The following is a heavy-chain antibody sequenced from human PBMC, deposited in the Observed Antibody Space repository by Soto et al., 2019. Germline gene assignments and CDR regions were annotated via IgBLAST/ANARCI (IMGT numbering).Heavy chain of an antibody. Sequence: SLTCTVSGGSISSYYWSWIRQPPGKGLEWIGYIYYSGSTNYNPSLKSRVTISVDTSKNQFSLKLSSVTAADTAVYYCARSLWARDAFDIWGQGTMVTVSS. CDR3: ARSLWARDAFDI. V-gene: IGHV4-59*01. J-gene: IGHJ3*02. D-gene: IGHD3-16*01. CDR2: IYYSGST. CDR1: GGSISSYY.